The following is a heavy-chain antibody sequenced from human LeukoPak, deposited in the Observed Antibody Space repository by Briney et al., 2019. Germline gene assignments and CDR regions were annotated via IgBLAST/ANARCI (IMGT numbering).Heavy chain of an antibody. CDR3: ARDLVGITCR. J-gene: IGHJ4*02. Sequence: AGGSLRLSCAASGFTVSSNYKSWVRQAPGKGLEWVSVIYSGGSTYYADSVKGRFTISRDNSKNTLYLQMNSLRAEDTAVYYCARDLVGITCRWGQGTLVTVSS. V-gene: IGHV3-53*01. CDR1: GFTVSSNY. D-gene: IGHD6-6*01. CDR2: IYSGGST.